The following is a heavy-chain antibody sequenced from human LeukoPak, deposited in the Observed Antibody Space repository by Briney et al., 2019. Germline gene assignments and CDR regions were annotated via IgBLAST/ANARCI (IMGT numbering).Heavy chain of an antibody. Sequence: GESLKISCKGSGYSFTNYWIGWVRQMPGKGLEWVAIIYPGDSDTRFSPSFQGQVTISADKSISTAYLQWSSLKASDTAMYYCASPLAYCGGDCSLYDAFDIWGQGTMVTVSS. D-gene: IGHD2-21*02. CDR3: ASPLAYCGGDCSLYDAFDI. V-gene: IGHV5-51*01. CDR1: GYSFTNYW. J-gene: IGHJ3*02. CDR2: IYPGDSDT.